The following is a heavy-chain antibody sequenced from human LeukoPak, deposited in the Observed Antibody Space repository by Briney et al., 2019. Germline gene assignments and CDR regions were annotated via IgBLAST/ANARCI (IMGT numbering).Heavy chain of an antibody. CDR3: ARLIGYVWGSIPSGYYFDY. J-gene: IGHJ4*02. CDR1: GFTVSSNY. V-gene: IGHV3-53*01. D-gene: IGHD3-16*01. Sequence: GGSLRLSCAASGFTVSSNYMSWVRQAPGKGLEWVSVIYSGGSTYYADSVKGRFTISRDNSKNTLYLQMNGLRAEDTAVYYCARLIGYVWGSIPSGYYFDYWGQGTLVTVSS. CDR2: IYSGGST.